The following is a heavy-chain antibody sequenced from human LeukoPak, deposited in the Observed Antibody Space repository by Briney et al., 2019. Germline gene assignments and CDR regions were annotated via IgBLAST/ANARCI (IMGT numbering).Heavy chain of an antibody. CDR3: ARSYNWNYYYYYMDV. D-gene: IGHD1-20*01. CDR2: IYTSGST. V-gene: IGHV4-4*07. CDR1: GGSISSYY. J-gene: IGHJ6*03. Sequence: SETLSLTCTVSGGSISSYYRSWVRQPAGQGLEWIGRIYTSGSTNYNPSLKSRVTMSVDTSKNQFSLKLSSVTAADTAVYYCARSYNWNYYYYYMDVWGKGTTVTVSS.